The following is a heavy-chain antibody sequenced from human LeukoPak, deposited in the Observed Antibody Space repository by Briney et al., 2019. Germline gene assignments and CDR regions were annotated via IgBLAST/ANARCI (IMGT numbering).Heavy chain of an antibody. J-gene: IGHJ4*02. CDR1: GCTFSSYA. D-gene: IGHD3-10*01. Sequence: GSSVKVSCKASGCTFSSYAISWVRQAPGQGLEWMGRIITIFGTANYAQKFQGRVTITTDESTSTAYMELRSLRSEDTAVYYCASDRFGELLLCVWYFDYWGQGTLVTVSS. CDR2: IITIFGTA. V-gene: IGHV1-69*05. CDR3: ASDRFGELLLCVWYFDY.